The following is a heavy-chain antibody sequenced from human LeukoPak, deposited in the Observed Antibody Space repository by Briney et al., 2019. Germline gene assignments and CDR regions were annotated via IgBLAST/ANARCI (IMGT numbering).Heavy chain of an antibody. V-gene: IGHV1-18*01. J-gene: IGHJ3*02. Sequence: ASVKVSCKASGYTFTSYGISGVRQAPGQGLEWMGWISAYNGNTNYAQKLQGRVTMTTDTSTSTAYMELRSLRSDDTAVYYCARDRATTNKRRASDIWGQGTMVTVSS. CDR1: GYTFTSYG. CDR2: ISAYNGNT. CDR3: ARDRATTNKRRASDI. D-gene: IGHD1-7*01.